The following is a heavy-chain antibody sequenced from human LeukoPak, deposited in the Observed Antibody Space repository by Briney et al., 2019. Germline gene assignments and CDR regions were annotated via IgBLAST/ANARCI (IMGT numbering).Heavy chain of an antibody. J-gene: IGHJ6*03. CDR2: IYPSGST. CDR1: GGSISSGSYY. CDR3: ARGLGPAAFYYYMDV. Sequence: SETLSLTCTVSGGSISSGSYYWSWIRQPAGKGLEWIGRIYPSGSTNYNPSLKSRVTISVDMSKNQFSLKLSSVTAADTAVYYCARGLGPAAFYYYMDVWGKGTTVTVSS. D-gene: IGHD2-2*01. V-gene: IGHV4-61*02.